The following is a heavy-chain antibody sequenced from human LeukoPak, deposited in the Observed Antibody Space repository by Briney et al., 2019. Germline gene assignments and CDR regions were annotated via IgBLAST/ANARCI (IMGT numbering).Heavy chain of an antibody. J-gene: IGHJ5*02. CDR3: ASWDNVVVEGAMYGWSDP. V-gene: IGHV1-2*02. Sequence: ASVKVSCKASGYTFTVYYIHWVRQAPGQGLEWMGCINPNSGHTKYAQKFQGRVTMTRDTSISTAYLALSSLRSDDTAVYYCASWDNVVVEGAMYGWSDPWGQGTLVTVSS. CDR1: GYTFTVYY. D-gene: IGHD2-2*01. CDR2: INPNSGHT.